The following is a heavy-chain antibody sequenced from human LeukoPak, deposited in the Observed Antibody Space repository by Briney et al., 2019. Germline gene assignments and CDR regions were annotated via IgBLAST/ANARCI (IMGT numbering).Heavy chain of an antibody. D-gene: IGHD2-21*02. J-gene: IGHJ6*03. CDR2: IYTSGST. CDR1: GGSISSYY. CDR3: ARDGRVTTSPLYYYYYMDV. V-gene: IGHV4-4*07. Sequence: PSETLSLTCTVSGGSISSYYWSWIRQPAGKGLEWIGRIYTSGSTNYNPSLKSRVTMSVDTSKNQFSLKLSSVTAADTAVYYCARDGRVTTSPLYYYYYMDVWGKGTTVTVSS.